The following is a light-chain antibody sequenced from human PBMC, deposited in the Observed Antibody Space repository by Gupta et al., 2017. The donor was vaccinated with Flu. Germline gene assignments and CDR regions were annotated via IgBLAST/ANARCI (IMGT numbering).Light chain of an antibody. J-gene: IGKJ4*01. CDR2: AAS. CDR3: QQCNRTRFT. V-gene: IGKV1-39*01. Sequence: MNWHQQNPGKAPKLLIDAASRAQSGLPSRFSGSSSATYFTLTISMQHPEDFATYCCQQCNRTRFTFGGGTKVAIK.